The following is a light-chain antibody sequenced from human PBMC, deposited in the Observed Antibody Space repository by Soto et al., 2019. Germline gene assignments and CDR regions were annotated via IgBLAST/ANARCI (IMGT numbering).Light chain of an antibody. CDR3: CFPNP. V-gene: IGLV2-11*01. Sequence: QSVLTQPRSVSGSPGQSVTISCTGTSSDVGGYNYVSWYQQHPGKAPKLMIYDVSKRPSGVPDRFSGSKSGNTASLTISGLQAEGEAHYCSCFPNPFGTEIK. CDR2: DVS. CDR1: SSDVGGYNY. J-gene: IGLJ1*01.